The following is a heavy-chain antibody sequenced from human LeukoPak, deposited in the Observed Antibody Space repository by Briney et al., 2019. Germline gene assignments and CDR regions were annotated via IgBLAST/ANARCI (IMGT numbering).Heavy chain of an antibody. CDR1: GGSISSGDYY. Sequence: PSETLSLTCTVSGGSISSGDYYWGWIRQPPGKGLEWIGSIYHSGSTYYNPSLKSRVTVSVDTSKNQFSLKLSSVTAADTAVYYCARQVRRTDIVLMVYAPNWYFDLWGRGTLVTVSS. CDR3: ARQVRRTDIVLMVYAPNWYFDL. V-gene: IGHV4-39*01. J-gene: IGHJ2*01. D-gene: IGHD2-8*01. CDR2: IYHSGST.